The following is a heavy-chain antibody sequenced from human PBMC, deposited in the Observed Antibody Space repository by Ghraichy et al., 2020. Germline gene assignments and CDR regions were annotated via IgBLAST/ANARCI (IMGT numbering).Heavy chain of an antibody. CDR1: RFSFSSYA. J-gene: IGHJ4*01. D-gene: IGHD6-13*01. Sequence: GESLNISCSASRFSFSSYAMYWVRQAPGKGLEYVSAISSNGDNTYYADSVKGRFTISRDNSKNTLYLQMRSLRAEDTAVYYCVKVFYSSSWYGFFDYWGQGTLVTVSS. CDR2: ISSNGDNT. V-gene: IGHV3-64D*06. CDR3: VKVFYSSSWYGFFDY.